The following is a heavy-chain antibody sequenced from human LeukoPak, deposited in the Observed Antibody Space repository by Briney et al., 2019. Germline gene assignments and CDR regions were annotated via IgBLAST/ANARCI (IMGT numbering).Heavy chain of an antibody. CDR2: IYTSGST. V-gene: IGHV4-59*10. J-gene: IGHJ4*02. Sequence: SETLSLTCAVYGGSISSYYWSWIRQPAGKGLEWIGRIYTSGSTNYNPSLKSRVTMSVDTSKNQFSLKLSSVTAADTAVYYCARGEKLWFSLDYWGQGTLVTVSS. CDR1: GGSISSYY. D-gene: IGHD5-18*01. CDR3: ARGEKLWFSLDY.